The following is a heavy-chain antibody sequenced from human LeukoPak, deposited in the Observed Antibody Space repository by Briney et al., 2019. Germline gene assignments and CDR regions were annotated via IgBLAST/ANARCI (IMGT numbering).Heavy chain of an antibody. Sequence: SETLSLTCTVSGGSISSYYWSWIRQPPGKGLEWIGYIYYSGSTNYNPSLKSRVTISVDTSKNQFSLKLSSVTAADTAVYYCARGPKNYYDSSGLIDYWGQGTLVTVSS. J-gene: IGHJ4*02. V-gene: IGHV4-59*12. CDR1: GGSISSYY. CDR3: ARGPKNYYDSSGLIDY. D-gene: IGHD3-22*01. CDR2: IYYSGST.